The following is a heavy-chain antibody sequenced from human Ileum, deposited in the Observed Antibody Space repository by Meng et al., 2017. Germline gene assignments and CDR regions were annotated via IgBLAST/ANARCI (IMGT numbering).Heavy chain of an antibody. J-gene: IGHJ4*02. Sequence: QVQLQESGPGMVRHSGTLSLMCTVSGGSVSSAAYQWGWLRQPPGKGLEWIGYAANSFDPSPHYNPSLKRRVTISLDTPKNQFSLKLTSVTAADTAVYYCARDYWGSLDYWGQGILVTVSS. CDR1: GGSVSSAAYQ. D-gene: IGHD7-27*01. CDR2: AANSFDPSP. V-gene: IGHV4-61*08. CDR3: ARDYWGSLDY.